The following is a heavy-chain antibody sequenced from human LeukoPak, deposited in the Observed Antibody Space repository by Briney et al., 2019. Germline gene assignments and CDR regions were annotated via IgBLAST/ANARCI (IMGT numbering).Heavy chain of an antibody. J-gene: IGHJ4*02. D-gene: IGHD6-13*01. CDR2: IYYSGST. CDR3: ARERSTGYLDY. V-gene: IGHV4-59*01. Sequence: SETLSLTCTVSGGSISGYSWSWIRQPPEKGLEWIGYIYYSGSTNYNPSLKSRVTISVDTSKNQFSLKLSSVTAADTAVYYCARERSTGYLDYWGQGTLVTVSS. CDR1: GGSISGYS.